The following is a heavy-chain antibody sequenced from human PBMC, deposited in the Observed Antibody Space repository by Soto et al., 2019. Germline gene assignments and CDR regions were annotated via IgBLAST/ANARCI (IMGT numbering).Heavy chain of an antibody. CDR1: GYTFTGYY. CDR3: ARSVGAAASWFDP. Sequence: QVQLVQSGAEVKKPGASVKVSCKASGYTFTGYYMHWVRQAPGQGLEWMGWINPNSGGTNYAQKFQGWVTMTRDTSSSTAYMELSRLRSDDTAVYYCARSVGAAASWFDPWGQGTLVTVSS. V-gene: IGHV1-2*04. CDR2: INPNSGGT. D-gene: IGHD6-13*01. J-gene: IGHJ5*02.